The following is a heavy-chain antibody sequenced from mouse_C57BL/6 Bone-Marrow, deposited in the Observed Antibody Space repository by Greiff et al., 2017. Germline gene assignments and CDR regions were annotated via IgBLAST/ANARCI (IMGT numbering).Heavy chain of an antibody. J-gene: IGHJ3*01. CDR3: ARSGGLRRAY. D-gene: IGHD2-4*01. V-gene: IGHV1-81*01. Sequence: VQLQQSGAELARPGASVKLSCKASGYTFTSYGISWVKQRTGQGLEWIGEIYPRSGNTYYNEKFKGKATLTADKSSSTAYMELRSLTSEDSAVYFCARSGGLRRAYWGQGTLVTVSA. CDR2: IYPRSGNT. CDR1: GYTFTSYG.